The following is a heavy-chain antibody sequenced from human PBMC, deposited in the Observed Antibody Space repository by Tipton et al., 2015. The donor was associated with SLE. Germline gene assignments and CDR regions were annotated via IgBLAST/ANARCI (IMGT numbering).Heavy chain of an antibody. V-gene: IGHV4-34*01. D-gene: IGHD5-24*01. CDR3: AIGRDGYNVDF. CDR1: GGSFSGYY. CDR2: INHSGSS. Sequence: LRLSCAVYGGSFSGYYWSWIRQPPGKGLEWIGEINHSGSSNYNPSLKSRVTISVDTSKNQFSLKLTSVTAADTAVYYCAIGRDGYNVDFWGQGTLVTVSS. J-gene: IGHJ4*02.